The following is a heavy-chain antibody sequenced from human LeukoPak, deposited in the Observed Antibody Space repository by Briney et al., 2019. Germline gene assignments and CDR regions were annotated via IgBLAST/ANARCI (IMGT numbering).Heavy chain of an antibody. CDR2: VDHTGST. Sequence: SETLSLTCVVYGGSFSAYSWSWIRQPPGKGLEWIGEVDHTGSTNHNPSLKSRVTISVGTSKNQFSLKLSSVTAADTAVYYCARRRSFVAVAGTFDYWGQGTLVTVSS. J-gene: IGHJ4*02. V-gene: IGHV4-34*01. D-gene: IGHD6-19*01. CDR3: ARRRSFVAVAGTFDY. CDR1: GGSFSAYS.